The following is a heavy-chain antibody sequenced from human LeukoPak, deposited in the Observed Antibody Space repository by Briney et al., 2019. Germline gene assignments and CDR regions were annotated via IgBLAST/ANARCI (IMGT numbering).Heavy chain of an antibody. Sequence: GRSLRLSCAASGFTFSSYAMHWVRQAPGKGLEWVAVISYDGSNKYYADSVKGRFTISRDNSKNTLYLQMNSLRAEDTAVYYCAGEGKENGDYGTFDYWGQGTLVTVSS. J-gene: IGHJ4*02. CDR1: GFTFSSYA. D-gene: IGHD4-17*01. CDR3: AGEGKENGDYGTFDY. V-gene: IGHV3-30-3*01. CDR2: ISYDGSNK.